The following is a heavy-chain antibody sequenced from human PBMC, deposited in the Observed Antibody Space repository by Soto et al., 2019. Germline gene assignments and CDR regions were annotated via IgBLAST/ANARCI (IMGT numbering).Heavy chain of an antibody. CDR2: IYYTGST. CDR1: GASVSSGTYY. D-gene: IGHD5-18*01. CDR3: ARGAGFSYASTWFDI. Sequence: QVQLQESGPGLVKPSETLSLTCTVFGASVSSGTYYWSWIRQAPGKGLEWVGHIYYTGSTNYNPSLNNPVTISVDTSKNHFSLQLTSVTAADTAVDYCARGAGFSYASTWFDIWGQGTLVTVSS. V-gene: IGHV4-61*03. J-gene: IGHJ5*02.